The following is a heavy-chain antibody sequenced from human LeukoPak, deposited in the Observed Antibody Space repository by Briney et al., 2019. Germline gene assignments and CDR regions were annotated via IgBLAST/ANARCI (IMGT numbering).Heavy chain of an antibody. V-gene: IGHV3-43*02. Sequence: GGSLRLSCAASGFTFDNYAIHWVRQAPGKGLEWVSLISGDGGSTYYADSMKGRFTISRDNSKNSLYLRMNSLRAEDTALYYCARGGSTGWYSFDYWGQGTLVTVSS. J-gene: IGHJ4*02. CDR2: ISGDGGST. CDR3: ARGGSTGWYSFDY. CDR1: GFTFDNYA. D-gene: IGHD6-19*01.